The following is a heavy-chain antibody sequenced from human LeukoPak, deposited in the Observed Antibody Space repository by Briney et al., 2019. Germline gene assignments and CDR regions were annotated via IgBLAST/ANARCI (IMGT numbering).Heavy chain of an antibody. CDR3: ARRRYYDGSGYLE. J-gene: IGHJ1*01. CDR1: GDSISRSDSY. D-gene: IGHD3-22*01. CDR2: IYYSGRT. Sequence: PSETLSLTCSVSGDSISRSDSYWDWIRQPPGKGLEWIGTIYYSGRTYYSPSLKSRVAMSVDASNNQLSLNLRSVTAADMAVYYCARRRYYDGSGYLEWGQGTLLSVSS. V-gene: IGHV4-39*01.